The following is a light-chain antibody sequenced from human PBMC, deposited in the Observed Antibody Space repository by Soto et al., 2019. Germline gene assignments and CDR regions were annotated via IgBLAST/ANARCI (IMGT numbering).Light chain of an antibody. J-gene: IGKJ1*01. CDR3: QQHYTTAWT. V-gene: IGKV4-1*01. CDR1: QSVLYSSNNKNY. Sequence: DIVMTQSPDSLAVSLGERATINCKSSQSVLYSSNNKNYLAWYQQKPGQPPKLLIYWASTRESGVPDRFSGSGSGTDFTLTISSLQAEDVAVYYCQQHYTTAWTFGQGTMVEIK. CDR2: WAS.